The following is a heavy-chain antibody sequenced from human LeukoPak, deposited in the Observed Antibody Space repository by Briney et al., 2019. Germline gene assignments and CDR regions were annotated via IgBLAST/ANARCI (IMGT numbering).Heavy chain of an antibody. J-gene: IGHJ4*02. CDR1: GFTFSSYG. Sequence: GGSLRLSCAASGFTFSSYGMHWVRQAPGKGLEWVAVISYDGSNKYYADSVKGRFTISRDNAKNSLYLQMNSLRAEDTALYYCAKDFADDYYDSSGYSRWGQGTLVTVSS. D-gene: IGHD3-22*01. CDR3: AKDFADDYYDSSGYSR. V-gene: IGHV3-30*18. CDR2: ISYDGSNK.